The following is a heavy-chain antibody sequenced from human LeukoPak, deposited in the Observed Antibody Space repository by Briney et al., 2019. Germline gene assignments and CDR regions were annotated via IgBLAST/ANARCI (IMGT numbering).Heavy chain of an antibody. CDR3: ARGEGYDSTYGMDV. D-gene: IGHD3-22*01. CDR1: GYTFTSYD. V-gene: IGHV1-8*01. CDR2: MNPNSGNT. Sequence: GASVKVSCKASGYTFTSYDINWVRQATGQGLEWMGWMNPNSGNTGYAQKFQGRVTMTRNTSISTAYMELSSLRSEDTAVYYYARGEGYDSTYGMDVWGQGTTVTVSS. J-gene: IGHJ6*02.